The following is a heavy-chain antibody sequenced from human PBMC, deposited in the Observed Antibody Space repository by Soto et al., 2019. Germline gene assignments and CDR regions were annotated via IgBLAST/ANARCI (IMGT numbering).Heavy chain of an antibody. J-gene: IGHJ4*02. D-gene: IGHD6-13*01. Sequence: GGSLRLSCAASGFTFSSYGMHWVRQAPGKGLEWVAVISYDGSNKYYADSVKGRFTISRDNSKNTLYLQMNSLRAEDTAVYYCASLTPPGDSSSWYRDYWGQGTLVTVSS. CDR3: ASLTPPGDSSSWYRDY. V-gene: IGHV3-30*03. CDR1: GFTFSSYG. CDR2: ISYDGSNK.